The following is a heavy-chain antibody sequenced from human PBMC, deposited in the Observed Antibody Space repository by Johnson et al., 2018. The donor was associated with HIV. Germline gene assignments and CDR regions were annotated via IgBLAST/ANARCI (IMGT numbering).Heavy chain of an antibody. CDR1: GFTFDDYA. D-gene: IGHD1-26*01. CDR3: QGDSGSYHGNDAFDI. J-gene: IGHJ3*02. CDR2: ISWNGGST. V-gene: IGHV3-9*01. Sequence: VQLVESGGGLVQPGRSLRLSCAASGFTFDDYAMHWVRQAPGKGLEWVSGISWNGGSTGYADSVKGRFTISRDNAKNSLYLQMNSLRAEDTALYYCQGDSGSYHGNDAFDIWGQGTMVTVSS.